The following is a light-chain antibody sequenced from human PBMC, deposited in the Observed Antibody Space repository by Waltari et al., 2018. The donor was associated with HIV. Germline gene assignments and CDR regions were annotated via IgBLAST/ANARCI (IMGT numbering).Light chain of an antibody. CDR2: GAS. J-gene: IGKJ1*01. V-gene: IGKV3-15*01. Sequence: VLTQSPATLSVSPGESATLSCRASQTFNGNLVWYQQKSGQAPRLLIYGASTRASGIPDRFSGSGSVTRFTLTITGLQSEDSAIYYCHQYNNWPQTFGQGTKVEV. CDR1: QTFNGN. CDR3: HQYNNWPQT.